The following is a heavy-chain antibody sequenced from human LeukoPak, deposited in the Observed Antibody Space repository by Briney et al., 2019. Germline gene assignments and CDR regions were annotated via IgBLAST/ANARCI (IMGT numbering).Heavy chain of an antibody. CDR3: ARDPSSGYDEHFDY. Sequence: PGGSLRLSCAASGFIFSDYYMSWIRQAPGKGLEWVSYISSSGSTMYYTDSVKGRFTISRDNAKDSLYLQMNSLRAEDTAVYYCARDPSSGYDEHFDYWGQGTLVTVSS. J-gene: IGHJ4*02. CDR1: GFIFSDYY. V-gene: IGHV3-11*01. D-gene: IGHD5-12*01. CDR2: ISSSGSTM.